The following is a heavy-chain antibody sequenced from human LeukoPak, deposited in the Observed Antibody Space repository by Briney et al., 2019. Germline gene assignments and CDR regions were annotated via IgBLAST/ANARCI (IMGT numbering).Heavy chain of an antibody. V-gene: IGHV4-61*02. Sequence: SSETLSLTCTVSGGSISSGSYYWSWIRQPAGKGLEWIGRIHTSGSTNYNPSLKSRVTISVDTSKNQFSLKLSSVTAADTAVYYCARGRDGYRDKYYFDYWGQGTLVTVSS. D-gene: IGHD5-24*01. CDR2: IHTSGST. CDR3: ARGRDGYRDKYYFDY. CDR1: GGSISSGSYY. J-gene: IGHJ4*02.